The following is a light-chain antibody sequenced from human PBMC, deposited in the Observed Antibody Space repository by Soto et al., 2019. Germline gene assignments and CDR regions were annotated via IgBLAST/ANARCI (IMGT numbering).Light chain of an antibody. Sequence: DIQKTQSPSSVSASVGDRVTITCRASQDINSWLTWYQQKPGKAPKVLIYIASRLQPGVPSRFSGRGSGTDFSLTISNLQPEDFATYFCQQSKSFPLTFGGGTKVEIK. V-gene: IGKV1-12*01. CDR2: IAS. CDR3: QQSKSFPLT. CDR1: QDINSW. J-gene: IGKJ4*01.